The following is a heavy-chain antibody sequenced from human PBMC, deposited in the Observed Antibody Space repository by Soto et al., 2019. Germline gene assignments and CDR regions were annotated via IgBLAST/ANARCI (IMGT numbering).Heavy chain of an antibody. J-gene: IGHJ4*02. CDR1: GGSFSGYY. Sequence: QVQLQQWGAGLLKPSETLSLTCAVYGGSFSGYYWSWIRQPPGKGLEWIGEINHSGSAHYNPSLRSRVTISVDTSKNQFSLKLSSVTAADTAVFYCARGVYNAIFGVISLDYCGQGTLVTVSS. CDR2: INHSGSA. V-gene: IGHV4-34*01. D-gene: IGHD3-3*01. CDR3: ARGVYNAIFGVISLDY.